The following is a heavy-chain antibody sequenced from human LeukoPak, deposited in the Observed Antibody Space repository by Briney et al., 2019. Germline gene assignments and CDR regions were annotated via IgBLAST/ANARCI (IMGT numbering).Heavy chain of an antibody. Sequence: GGSLRLSCAASGFTFSSYGMHWVRQAPGKGLEWVAVISYDGSNKYYADSVKGRFTISRDNSKNTLYLQMSSLRAEDTAVYYCAKDHRDGYNHPLFGDYWGQGTLVTVSS. CDR1: GFTFSSYG. D-gene: IGHD5-24*01. CDR3: AKDHRDGYNHPLFGDY. V-gene: IGHV3-30*18. J-gene: IGHJ4*02. CDR2: ISYDGSNK.